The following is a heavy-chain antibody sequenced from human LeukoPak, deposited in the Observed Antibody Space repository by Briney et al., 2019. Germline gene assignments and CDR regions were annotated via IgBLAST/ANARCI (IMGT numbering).Heavy chain of an antibody. V-gene: IGHV3-53*04. CDR1: GFSLSNNY. D-gene: IGHD6-13*01. Sequence: GGSLRLSCAASGFSLSNNYMSWVRQAPGKGLEWVSIIYSGGSTYYADSVKGRFTISRNNSKNTLYLQMNSLRTDDTAVYYCARGLQQQLGWFDPWGQGTLVTVSS. J-gene: IGHJ5*02. CDR3: ARGLQQQLGWFDP. CDR2: IYSGGST.